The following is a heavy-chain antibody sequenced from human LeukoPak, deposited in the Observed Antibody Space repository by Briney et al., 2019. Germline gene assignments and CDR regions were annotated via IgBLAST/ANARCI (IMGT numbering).Heavy chain of an antibody. Sequence: ASVKVSRKASGYTFTSYDINWVRQATGQGLEWMGWMNPNSGNTGYAQKFQGRVTMTRNTSISTAYMELSSLRSEDTAVYYCARGTYYYGSRSYFWGQGTLVTVSS. CDR3: ARGTYYYGSRSYF. D-gene: IGHD3-10*01. J-gene: IGHJ4*02. CDR1: GYTFTSYD. CDR2: MNPNSGNT. V-gene: IGHV1-8*01.